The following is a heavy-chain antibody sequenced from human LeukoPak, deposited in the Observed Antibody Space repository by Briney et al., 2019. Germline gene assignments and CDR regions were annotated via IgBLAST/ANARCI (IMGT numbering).Heavy chain of an antibody. CDR2: IFHSGST. CDR3: ARQFHGSGYVDDL. CDR1: GGSISRSTYY. D-gene: IGHD5-12*01. V-gene: IGHV4-39*01. J-gene: IGHJ5*02. Sequence: SETLSLTCTVSGGSISRSTYYWGWIRQPPGKGLEWIGSIFHSGSTYYNPSLKSRVTMSVDTSKNQFSLKLSAVTAADTAVYYCARQFHGSGYVDDLWGQGTLVTVSS.